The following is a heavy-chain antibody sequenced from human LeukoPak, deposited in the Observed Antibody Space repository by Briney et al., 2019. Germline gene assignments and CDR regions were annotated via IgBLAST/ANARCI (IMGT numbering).Heavy chain of an antibody. V-gene: IGHV1-8*01. CDR3: ARGGALRDGYHQT. CDR2: MNPNSGDT. CDR1: GYTFTSYD. D-gene: IGHD5-24*01. Sequence: ASVKVSCKASGYTFTSYDINWVRQATGQGLEWMGWMNPNSGDTGYAQKFQGRVTMTWNTSISTAYMELSSLRSEDTAVYYCARGGALRDGYHQTWGQGTLVTVSS. J-gene: IGHJ4*02.